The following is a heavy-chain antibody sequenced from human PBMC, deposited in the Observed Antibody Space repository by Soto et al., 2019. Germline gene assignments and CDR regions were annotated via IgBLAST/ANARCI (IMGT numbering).Heavy chain of an antibody. CDR2: IYYSGST. CDR1: GASISSYH. D-gene: IGHD3-22*01. Sequence: SAALSLTCSVSGASISSYHWSWIRQPPGKGLEWLAYIYYSGSTSYNPSLKSRVSISLDTSMNQFSLKLSSVTAADTAVYYCARTYDDSGPNSGGYGFDIWGQGTMVTVSS. J-gene: IGHJ3*02. V-gene: IGHV4-59*01. CDR3: ARTYDDSGPNSGGYGFDI.